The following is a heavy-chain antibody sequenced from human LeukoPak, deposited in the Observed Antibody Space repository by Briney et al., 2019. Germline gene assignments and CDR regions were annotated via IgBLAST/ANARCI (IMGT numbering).Heavy chain of an antibody. V-gene: IGHV3-66*02. CDR2: IYSGGST. CDR1: GFTFSSYW. J-gene: IGHJ5*02. Sequence: GGSLRLSCAASGFTFSSYWMHWVRQAPGKGLEWVSVIYSGGSTYYADSVKGRFTISRDNSKNTLYLQMNSLRAEDTAVYYCAREAGILFNWFDPWGQGTLVTVSS. CDR3: AREAGILFNWFDP. D-gene: IGHD6-19*01.